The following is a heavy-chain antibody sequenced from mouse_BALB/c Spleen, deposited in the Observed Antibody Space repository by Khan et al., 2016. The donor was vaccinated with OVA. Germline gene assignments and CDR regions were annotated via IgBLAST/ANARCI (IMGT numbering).Heavy chain of an antibody. CDR3: TIIYRSDFDY. CDR2: INPHIGET. CDR1: GYSFTGYF. Sequence: GQRQKDGPELVKPGTSVKISCKASGYSFTGYFMNWVMQSHGKSLEWIGRINPHIGETFYNQKFKGKATLTVDESSSTAHMELRSLASEDSAVSYCTIIYRSDFDYWGQGTTLTVSS. V-gene: IGHV1-20*02. J-gene: IGHJ2*01. D-gene: IGHD1-1*01.